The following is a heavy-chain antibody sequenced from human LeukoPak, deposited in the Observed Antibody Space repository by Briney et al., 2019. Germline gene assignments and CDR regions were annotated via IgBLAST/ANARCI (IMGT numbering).Heavy chain of an antibody. CDR1: GFTFDDYG. J-gene: IGHJ5*02. Sequence: GGSLRLSCAASGFTFDDYGMNWVRQAPGKGLEWVSYIRSSGDTIYYADSVKGRFTISRDNAKDSLYLQMNSLTAEDTAVYYCARSTSILWWRLFDPWGQGTLVTVSS. CDR3: ARSTSILWWRLFDP. V-gene: IGHV3-48*03. CDR2: IRSSGDTI. D-gene: IGHD2-21*01.